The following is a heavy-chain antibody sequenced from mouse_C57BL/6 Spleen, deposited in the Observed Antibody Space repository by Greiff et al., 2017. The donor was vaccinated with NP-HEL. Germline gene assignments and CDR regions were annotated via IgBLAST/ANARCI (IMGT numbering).Heavy chain of an antibody. CDR1: GYTFTDYN. J-gene: IGHJ3*01. CDR2: INPNNGGT. V-gene: IGHV1-18*01. CDR3: ARASTMVTRTWFAY. D-gene: IGHD2-2*01. Sequence: DVKLVESGPELVKPGASVKIPCKASGYTFTDYNMDWVKQSHGKSLEWIGDINPNNGGTIYNQKFKGKATLTVDKSSSTAYMELRSLTSEDTAVYYCARASTMVTRTWFAYWGQGTLVTVSA.